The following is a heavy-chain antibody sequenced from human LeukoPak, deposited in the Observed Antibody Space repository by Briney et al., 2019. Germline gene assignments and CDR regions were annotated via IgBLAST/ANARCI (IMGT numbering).Heavy chain of an antibody. V-gene: IGHV3-21*04. CDR1: GFAFSSFS. CDR2: ISGASNYI. D-gene: IGHD3-22*01. Sequence: PGGSLRLSCAASGFAFSSFSMTWFRQSPGKGLVWVSSISGASNYIYYGDSVKGRFTISRDNAKNSLYLQMNSLRAEDTALYHCARGYYDSSGYPLGDYWGQGTLVTVSS. CDR3: ARGYYDSSGYPLGDY. J-gene: IGHJ4*02.